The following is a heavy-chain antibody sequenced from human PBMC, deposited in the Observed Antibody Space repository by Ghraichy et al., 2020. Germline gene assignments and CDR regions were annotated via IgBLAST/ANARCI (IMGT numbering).Heavy chain of an antibody. CDR2: IYTSGST. Sequence: SETLSLTCTVSGGSISSYYWSWIRQPPGKGLEWIGYIYTSGSTNYNPSLKSRVTISVDTSKNQFSLKLSSVTAADTAVYYCARQMPMTTVTPFDYWGQGTLVTVSS. D-gene: IGHD4-11*01. V-gene: IGHV4-4*09. J-gene: IGHJ4*02. CDR1: GGSISSYY. CDR3: ARQMPMTTVTPFDY.